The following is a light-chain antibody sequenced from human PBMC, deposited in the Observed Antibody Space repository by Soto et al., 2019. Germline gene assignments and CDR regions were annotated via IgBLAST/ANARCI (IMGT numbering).Light chain of an antibody. V-gene: IGLV2-14*01. Sequence: QSVLTQPASVSGSPGQSITISCTGTSSDVGGYNYVSWYQQHPGKAPKLVIYDVSNRPSGVSNRFSGSKSGNTASLTISGLQAEDEADYYCSSYTSSSGVFGGGSKLTVL. CDR1: SSDVGGYNY. CDR2: DVS. CDR3: SSYTSSSGV. J-gene: IGLJ3*02.